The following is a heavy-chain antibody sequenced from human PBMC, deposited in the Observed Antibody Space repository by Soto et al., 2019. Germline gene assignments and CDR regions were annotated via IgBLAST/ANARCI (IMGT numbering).Heavy chain of an antibody. V-gene: IGHV3-66*04. CDR1: GFIVSSNY. CDR2: IYTGGST. Sequence: GGSLRLSCVASGFIVSSNYMSWVRQAPGKGLEWVSVIYTGGSTYYADSVKGRFTISRDNSKNTLYLQMSSLRAEDTAVYYCAGHDWFDPWGQGTLVTVSS. J-gene: IGHJ5*02. CDR3: AGHDWFDP.